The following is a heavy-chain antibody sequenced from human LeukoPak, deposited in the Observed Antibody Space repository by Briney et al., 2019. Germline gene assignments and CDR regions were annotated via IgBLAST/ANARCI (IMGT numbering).Heavy chain of an antibody. V-gene: IGHV5-51*01. D-gene: IGHD3-16*01. J-gene: IGHJ3*02. CDR3: ATDVGAVLDAFDI. CDR1: GYSFTSYW. Sequence: GESLKISCKGSGYSFTSYWTGWVRQMPGKGLEWMGIIYPGDSDTRYSPSFQGQVTISADKSISTAYLQWSSLKASDTAMYYCATDVGAVLDAFDIWGQGTMVTVSS. CDR2: IYPGDSDT.